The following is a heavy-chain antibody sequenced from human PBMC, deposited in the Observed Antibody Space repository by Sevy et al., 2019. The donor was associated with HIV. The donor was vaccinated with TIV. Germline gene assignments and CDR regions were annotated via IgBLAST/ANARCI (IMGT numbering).Heavy chain of an antibody. CDR3: ARDRDSSSWYEGNWFDP. V-gene: IGHV3-33*01. D-gene: IGHD6-13*01. J-gene: IGHJ5*02. Sequence: GGSLRLSCAASGFTFSSYGMHWVRQAPGKGLEWVAVIWYDGSNKYYADSVKGRFTISRDNSKNTLYLQMNSLRAEDTAVYYCARDRDSSSWYEGNWFDPWGQRTLVTVSS. CDR2: IWYDGSNK. CDR1: GFTFSSYG.